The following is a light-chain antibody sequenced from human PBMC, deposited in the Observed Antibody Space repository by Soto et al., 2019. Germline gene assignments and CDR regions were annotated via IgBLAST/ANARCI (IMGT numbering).Light chain of an antibody. J-gene: IGKJ2*01. CDR2: DAS. V-gene: IGKV1-33*01. Sequence: DIQMTQSPSSLSASVGDRVTITCQASQDISNYLNWYQQKPGKAPKLLIYDASNLETGVPSRFSGSGSGTHFSFTISSLQAEDIATYYCQQYLNLPYTFGQGTKLEIK. CDR1: QDISNY. CDR3: QQYLNLPYT.